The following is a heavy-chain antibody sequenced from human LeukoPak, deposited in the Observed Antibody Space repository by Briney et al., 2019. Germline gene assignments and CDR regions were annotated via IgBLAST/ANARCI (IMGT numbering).Heavy chain of an antibody. CDR2: ISWNSGSI. J-gene: IGHJ4*02. CDR3: EKDMSDFLPGVDY. V-gene: IGHV3-9*01. Sequence: PGGSLRLSCAASGFTFDDYAMHWVRQAPGKGLEWVSGISWNSGSIGYADSVKGRFTTSRDNAKNSLYLQMNSLRAEDTALYYCEKDMSDFLPGVDYWAREPWSPSPQ. CDR1: GFTFDDYA. D-gene: IGHD3-9*01.